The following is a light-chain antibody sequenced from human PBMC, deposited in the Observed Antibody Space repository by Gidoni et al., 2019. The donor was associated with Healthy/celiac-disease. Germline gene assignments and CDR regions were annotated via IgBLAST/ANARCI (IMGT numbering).Light chain of an antibody. Sequence: YVLTQPPSVSVAPGKTARITCGGNNIGSKSVHWYQQKPGQAPVLVIYYDSDRPSGIPERFSGSNSGNTATLTISRVEAGDEADYYCQVWDSSSDHFGGGTKLTVL. CDR2: YDS. CDR3: QVWDSSSDH. CDR1: NIGSKS. J-gene: IGLJ2*01. V-gene: IGLV3-21*04.